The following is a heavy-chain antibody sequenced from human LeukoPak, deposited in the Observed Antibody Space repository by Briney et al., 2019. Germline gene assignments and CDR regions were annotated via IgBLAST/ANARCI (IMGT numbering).Heavy chain of an antibody. CDR1: GFTFDNYW. CDR3: ARVGGSGSYFLNWFDP. D-gene: IGHD1-26*01. CDR2: IKQDGSAQ. Sequence: GGSLRLSCAASGFTFDNYWMSWVRQAPGKGLEWVANIKQDGSAQYYVNSVKGRFTISRDNAKNSLFLQMNSLRAEDTAVYYCARVGGSGSYFLNWFDPWGQGTLVTVSS. V-gene: IGHV3-7*05. J-gene: IGHJ5*02.